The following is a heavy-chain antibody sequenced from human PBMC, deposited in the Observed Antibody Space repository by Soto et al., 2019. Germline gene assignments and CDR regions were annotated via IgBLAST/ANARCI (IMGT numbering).Heavy chain of an antibody. V-gene: IGHV3-30*18. CDR2: ISYDGSNK. Sequence: QVQLVESGGGVVQPGRSLRLSCAASGFTFSRYGMHWVRQAPGKGLAWVAVISYDGSNKYYADSVKGRFTISRDNYKNKLYLEMNSLRAEDTDVYYCAKGLDDYWGQGTLVTVSS. CDR1: GFTFSRYG. J-gene: IGHJ4*02. D-gene: IGHD3-3*01. CDR3: AKGLDDY.